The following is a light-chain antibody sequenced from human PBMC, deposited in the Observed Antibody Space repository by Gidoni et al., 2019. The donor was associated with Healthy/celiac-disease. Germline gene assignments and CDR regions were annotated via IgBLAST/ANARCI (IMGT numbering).Light chain of an antibody. V-gene: IGLV2-14*01. CDR1: SSDVGGYNY. J-gene: IGLJ2*01. Sequence: QSALTQPASVSGSPGQSITISCTGTSSDVGGYNYVSWYLQHPGNAPKLMIYDVSNRPSGISNRFSGSKSGNTASLTISGLQAEDEADYYCSSYTSSSTVVFGGGTKLTVL. CDR3: SSYTSSSTVV. CDR2: DVS.